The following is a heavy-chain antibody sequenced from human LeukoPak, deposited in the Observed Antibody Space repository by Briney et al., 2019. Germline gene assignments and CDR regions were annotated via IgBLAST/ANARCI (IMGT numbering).Heavy chain of an antibody. CDR3: AKDGPEYYYGSGSKDY. Sequence: PGGSLRLSCAASGFTFSSYWMHWVRQAPGKGLVWVSRIKSDGSSTTYADSVKGRFTISRDNAKNTLYLQMNSLRADDTAVYYCAKDGPEYYYGSGSKDYWGQGTLVTVSS. D-gene: IGHD3-10*01. CDR2: IKSDGSST. CDR1: GFTFSSYW. J-gene: IGHJ4*02. V-gene: IGHV3-74*01.